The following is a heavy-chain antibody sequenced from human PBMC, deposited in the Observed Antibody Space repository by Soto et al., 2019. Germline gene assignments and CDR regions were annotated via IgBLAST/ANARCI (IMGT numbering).Heavy chain of an antibody. CDR1: GGSISSGGYY. V-gene: IGHV4-31*03. CDR3: ARGGGRYFDWLSQQDYYFDY. D-gene: IGHD3-9*01. J-gene: IGHJ4*02. Sequence: QVQLQESAPGLVKPSQTLSLTCTVSGGSISSGGYYWSWIRQHPGKGLEWIGYIYYSGSTYYNPSLKSRVTISVDTSKNQFSLKLSSVTAADTAVYYCARGGGRYFDWLSQQDYYFDYWSQGTLVTVSS. CDR2: IYYSGST.